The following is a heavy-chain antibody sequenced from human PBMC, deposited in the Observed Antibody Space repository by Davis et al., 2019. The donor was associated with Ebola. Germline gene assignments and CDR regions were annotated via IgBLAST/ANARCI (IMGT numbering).Heavy chain of an antibody. V-gene: IGHV1-69*13. J-gene: IGHJ5*02. CDR1: GGTFSSYV. CDR3: ARGLGLGELYGATPSWFDP. Sequence: SVQVSCKASGGTFSSYVISWVRQAPRQGLEWMGGITPMFGTAKYAHNFLGRVTITADESTTTAYMELSSLRSEDTAIYYCARGLGLGELYGATPSWFDPWGQGTLVTVSS. CDR2: ITPMFGTA. D-gene: IGHD3-16*01.